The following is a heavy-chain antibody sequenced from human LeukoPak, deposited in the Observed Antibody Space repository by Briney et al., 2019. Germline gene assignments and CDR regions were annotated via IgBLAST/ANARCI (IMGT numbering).Heavy chain of an antibody. Sequence: ASVKVSCKATGYTFTNYHMNWVRQAPGQGLEWMGIINPSGGSTTNAQKFQGRVIMTRDMSTSTVYMELSSLRSEDTAVYFCARYGHSPFFDYWGQGTLVIVSS. V-gene: IGHV1-46*01. CDR3: ARYGHSPFFDY. CDR2: INPSGGST. J-gene: IGHJ4*02. CDR1: GYTFTNYH. D-gene: IGHD4-17*01.